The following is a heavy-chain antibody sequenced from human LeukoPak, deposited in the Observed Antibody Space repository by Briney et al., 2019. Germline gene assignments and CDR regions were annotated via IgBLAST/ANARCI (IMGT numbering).Heavy chain of an antibody. CDR1: GFTFSSYA. CDR3: ARQYCSGGSCYILYYYYYGMDV. J-gene: IGHJ6*02. V-gene: IGHV3-30-3*01. Sequence: GGSLRLSCAASGFTFSSYAMHWVRQAPGKGLEWVAVISYDGSNKYYADSVKGRFTISRDNSKNTLYLQMNRLRAEDTAVYYCARQYCSGGSCYILYYYYYGMDVWGQGTTVTVSS. D-gene: IGHD2-15*01. CDR2: ISYDGSNK.